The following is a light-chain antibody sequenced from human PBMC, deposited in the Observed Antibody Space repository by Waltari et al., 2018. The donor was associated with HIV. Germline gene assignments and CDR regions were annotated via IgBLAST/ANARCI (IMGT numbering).Light chain of an antibody. CDR3: QQTYSRPYT. CDR1: RAINSS. CDR2: GSS. Sequence: DIQMSQSPLFLSASVGDRVVFTCRTSRAINSSLNWYQQKPGKAPKLLIFGSSTLYGGVPSRFSGSGSGTHFTFAISSLQPDDFSTYFCQQTYSRPYTFGQGT. J-gene: IGKJ2*01. V-gene: IGKV1-39*01.